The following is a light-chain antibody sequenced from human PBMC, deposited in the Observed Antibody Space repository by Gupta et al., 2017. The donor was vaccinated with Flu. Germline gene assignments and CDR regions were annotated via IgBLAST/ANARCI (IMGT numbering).Light chain of an antibody. CDR1: SSNIGNNF. V-gene: IGLV1-51*02. CDR2: EDN. Sequence: QSVLTPPPSVSAAPGQTVTISCSGSSSNIGNNFVSWYQKLPGTAPKVLISEDNRRPSGIPDRFSGSKSGTSATLDITGLQTEDEADYYCGTWDIRLSTVLFGGGTKLTVL. CDR3: GTWDIRLSTVL. J-gene: IGLJ2*01.